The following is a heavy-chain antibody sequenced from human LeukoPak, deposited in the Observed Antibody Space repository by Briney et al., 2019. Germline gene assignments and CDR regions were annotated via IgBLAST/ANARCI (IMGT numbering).Heavy chain of an antibody. D-gene: IGHD3-10*01. V-gene: IGHV1-69*13. J-gene: IGHJ5*02. CDR2: IIPIFGTA. Sequence: SVKVSCKASVGTCSSYAISWVRQAPGQGLEWMGGIIPIFGTANYAQKFQGRVTITADESTSTAYMELSSLRSEDTAVYYCAREVGSGSSNWFDPWGQGTLVTVSS. CDR1: VGTCSSYA. CDR3: AREVGSGSSNWFDP.